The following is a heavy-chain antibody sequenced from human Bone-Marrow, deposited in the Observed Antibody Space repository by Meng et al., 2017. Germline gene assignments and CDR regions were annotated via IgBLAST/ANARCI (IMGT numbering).Heavy chain of an antibody. CDR1: GFTFSTYW. J-gene: IGHJ4*02. V-gene: IGHV3-74*03. Sequence: GESLKISCAASGFTFSTYWMYWVRQTPGKGLVWLSRINGDGSSITYADFVKGRFTIPRDNAKKTLYLQVDSLRVEDTAVYYCVRQGFDSWGQGTLVTVSS. CDR2: INGDGSSI. CDR3: VRQGFDS.